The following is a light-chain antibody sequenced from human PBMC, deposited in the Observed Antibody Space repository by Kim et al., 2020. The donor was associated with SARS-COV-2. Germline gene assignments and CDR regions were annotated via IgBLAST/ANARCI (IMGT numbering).Light chain of an antibody. CDR1: QSVSSSY. Sequence: EIVLTQSPGTLSLSPGGRATLSCRASQSVSSSYLAWYQHKPGQAPRLLIYSASSRATGIPDRFSGSGSGTDFTLTISRLEPEDFAVYYCQQYGSSPETFGQGTKVDIK. J-gene: IGKJ1*01. V-gene: IGKV3-20*01. CDR2: SAS. CDR3: QQYGSSPET.